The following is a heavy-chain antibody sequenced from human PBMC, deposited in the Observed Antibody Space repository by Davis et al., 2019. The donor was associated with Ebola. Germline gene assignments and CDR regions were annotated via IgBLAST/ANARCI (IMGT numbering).Heavy chain of an antibody. Sequence: GSLRLSCAVSGGSISSSNWWSWVRQPPGKGLEWIGEIYHSGSTNYNPSLKSRVTISVDKSKNQFSLKLSSVTAADTAVYYCARVRGYYYYGMDVWGQGTTVTVSS. J-gene: IGHJ6*02. V-gene: IGHV4-4*02. D-gene: IGHD3-16*01. CDR1: GGSISSSNW. CDR2: IYHSGST. CDR3: ARVRGYYYYGMDV.